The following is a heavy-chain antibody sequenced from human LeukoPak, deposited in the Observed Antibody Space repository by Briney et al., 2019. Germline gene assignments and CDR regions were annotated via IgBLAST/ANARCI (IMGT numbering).Heavy chain of an antibody. J-gene: IGHJ4*02. V-gene: IGHV3-23*01. D-gene: IGHD4-23*01. CDR2: ISRGGDDT. Sequence: GGSLRLSCAASGFTVSSKHMSWARQAPGKGLEWVSAISRGGDDTYYADSVKGRFTISRDNSRNMVYLQANTLRVEDTAVYYCAKLRGSVTTVVDCWGQGTLVTVSS. CDR1: GFTVSSKH. CDR3: AKLRGSVTTVVDC.